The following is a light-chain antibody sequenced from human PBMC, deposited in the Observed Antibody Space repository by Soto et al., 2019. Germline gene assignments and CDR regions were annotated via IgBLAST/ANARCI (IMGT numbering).Light chain of an antibody. CDR2: GAV. J-gene: IGKJ3*01. CDR3: QQYETWPPRFT. CDR1: QSVSSN. V-gene: IGKV3-15*01. Sequence: DIVLTQTPATLSVSPGERVTLSCRASQSVSSNVAWYHQKPGQTPRLLIYGAVSRATGVPARFSGSGFETEFSLTISSVQSEDFAVYFCQQYETWPPRFTFDPGTTVDVK.